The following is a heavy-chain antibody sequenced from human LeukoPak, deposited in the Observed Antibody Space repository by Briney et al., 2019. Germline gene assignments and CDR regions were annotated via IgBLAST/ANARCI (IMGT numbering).Heavy chain of an antibody. CDR3: ARGPGIAVAGTGEFDY. D-gene: IGHD6-19*01. J-gene: IGHJ4*02. CDR2: IYYSGST. V-gene: IGHV4-39*07. Sequence: SETLSLTCTVSGGSISSSSYYWGWIRQPPGKGLEWIGSIYYSGSTYYNPSLKSRVTISVDTSKNQFSLKLSSVTAADTAVYYCARGPGIAVAGTGEFDYWGQGTLVTVSS. CDR1: GGSISSSSYY.